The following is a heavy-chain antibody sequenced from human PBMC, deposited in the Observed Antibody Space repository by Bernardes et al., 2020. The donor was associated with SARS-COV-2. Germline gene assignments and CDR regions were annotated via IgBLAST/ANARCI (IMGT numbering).Heavy chain of an antibody. V-gene: IGHV1-8*01. CDR2: MNPNTGHT. Sequence: ASVKVSCKASGSTFTSYDFNWVRQATGQGLEWMGWMNPNTGHTGYAQKFQGRVTMTRDTAMTTAYMELSDLRYDDTAIYYCARGIYWFDSWGQGTLVTVSS. CDR1: GSTFTSYD. J-gene: IGHJ5*01. CDR3: ARGIYWFDS.